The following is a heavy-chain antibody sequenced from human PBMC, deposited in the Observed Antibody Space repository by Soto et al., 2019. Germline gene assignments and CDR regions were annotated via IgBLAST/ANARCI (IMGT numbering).Heavy chain of an antibody. CDR3: ARDLRGRGFYGMDV. Sequence: QVQLQASGPGLVNPSQTLSLTCTVSGGSISSGGYYWSWIRQHPGKGLEWIGYIYYIGSTYYNPSLESLVTISVDTSKNQFYLKLSSVTAADTAVYYCARDLRGRGFYGMDVWGQGTTVTVSS. J-gene: IGHJ6*02. D-gene: IGHD3-10*01. CDR1: GGSISSGGYY. CDR2: IYYIGST. V-gene: IGHV4-31*01.